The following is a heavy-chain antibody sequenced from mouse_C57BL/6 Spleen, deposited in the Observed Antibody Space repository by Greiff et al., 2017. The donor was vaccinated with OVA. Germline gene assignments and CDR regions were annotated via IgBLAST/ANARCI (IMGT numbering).Heavy chain of an antibody. CDR2: INPSSGYT. CDR1: GYTFTSYT. CDR3: ARDGSPPFAY. J-gene: IGHJ3*01. V-gene: IGHV1-4*01. D-gene: IGHD1-1*01. Sequence: QVQLQQSGAELARPGASVKMSCTASGYTFTSYTMHWVKQRPGQGLEWIGYINPSSGYTKYNQTFKDKATLTADKSSSTAYMQLSSLTSEDSAVYYWARDGSPPFAYWGKGTLVTVSA.